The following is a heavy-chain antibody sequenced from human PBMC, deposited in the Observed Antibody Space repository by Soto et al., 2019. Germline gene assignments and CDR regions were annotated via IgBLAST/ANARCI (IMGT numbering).Heavy chain of an antibody. D-gene: IGHD2-15*01. V-gene: IGHV1-46*03. J-gene: IGHJ6*03. Sequence: GASVKVSCKASGYTFTSYYMHWVRQAPGQGLEWMGIINPSGGSTSYAQKFQGRVTMTRDTSTSTVYMELSSLRSEDTVVYYCASPSPRGYCSGGSCLRSNWYYYMDVWGKGTTVTVSS. CDR2: INPSGGST. CDR3: ASPSPRGYCSGGSCLRSNWYYYMDV. CDR1: GYTFTSYY.